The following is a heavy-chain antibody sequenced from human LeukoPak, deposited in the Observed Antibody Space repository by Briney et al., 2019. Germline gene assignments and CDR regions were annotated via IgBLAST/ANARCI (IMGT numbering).Heavy chain of an antibody. CDR3: AIMRPDYALDY. V-gene: IGHV3-23*01. J-gene: IGHJ4*02. Sequence: GGSLRLSCAASGFTFSNYAMQWVRQAPGKGLEWVSAISGSGGSTYYAASVKGRFTISRDNSKNTLYLQMNSLRAEDTAVYYCAIMRPDYALDYWGQGTLVTVSS. CDR2: ISGSGGST. CDR1: GFTFSNYA. D-gene: IGHD4-17*01.